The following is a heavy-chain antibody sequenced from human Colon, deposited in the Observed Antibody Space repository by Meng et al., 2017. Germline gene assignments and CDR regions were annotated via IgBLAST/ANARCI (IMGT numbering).Heavy chain of an antibody. D-gene: IGHD2-15*01. CDR3: AKVPLRSCGGVICYPFES. CDR2: TTDSGLNT. V-gene: IGHV3-23*01. CDR1: GFTFSDYA. J-gene: IGHJ4*02. Sequence: GGSLRLSCAASGFTFSDYAMSWVRQSPAKGLEWVSATTDSGLNTYHAASVMGRFTIARDNSKSTLYLQMNSLRAEDSAVYYCAKVPLRSCGGVICYPFESWGQGTLVTVSS.